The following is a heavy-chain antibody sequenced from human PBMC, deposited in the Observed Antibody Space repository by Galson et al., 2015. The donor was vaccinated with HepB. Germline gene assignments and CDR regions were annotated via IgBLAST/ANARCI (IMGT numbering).Heavy chain of an antibody. CDR3: AKFPFGGAYYFDY. J-gene: IGHJ4*02. CDR1: GFTFSSYA. CDR2: ISGSGGST. V-gene: IGHV3-23*01. Sequence: SLRLSCAASGFTFSSYAMSWVRQAPGKGLEWVSAISGSGGSTYYADSVKGRFTTSRDNSKNTLYLQMNSLRAEDTAVYYCAKFPFGGAYYFDYWGQGTLVTVSS. D-gene: IGHD3-16*01.